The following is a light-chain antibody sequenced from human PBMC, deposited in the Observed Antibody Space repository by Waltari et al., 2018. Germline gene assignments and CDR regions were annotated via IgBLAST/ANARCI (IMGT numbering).Light chain of an antibody. J-gene: IGKJ2*01. CDR2: WAS. CDR1: QNLLYNSDNKNY. V-gene: IGKV4-1*01. Sequence: DIVMTQSPDSLAMSLGERVTINCRSRQNLLYNSDNKNYLAWFQQKPGQPPKLLIYWASTRESGVPDRFSGSGSGTEFTLTISSLQAADVAVYYCQQCYSTPYTFGQGTKLEIK. CDR3: QQCYSTPYT.